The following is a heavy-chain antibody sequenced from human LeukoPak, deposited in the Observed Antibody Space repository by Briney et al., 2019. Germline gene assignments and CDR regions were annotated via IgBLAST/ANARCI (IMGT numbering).Heavy chain of an antibody. CDR1: GGSFSGYY. J-gene: IGHJ6*02. D-gene: IGHD3-3*01. CDR3: ARGRNYDFWSGLKGKGYYHYYGMDV. Sequence: SETLSLTCAVYGGSFSGYYRSWIRQPPGKGLEWIGEINHSGSTNYNPSLKSRVTISVDTSKNQFSLKLSSVTAADTAVYYCARGRNYDFWSGLKGKGYYHYYGMDVWGQGTTVTVSS. V-gene: IGHV4-34*01. CDR2: INHSGST.